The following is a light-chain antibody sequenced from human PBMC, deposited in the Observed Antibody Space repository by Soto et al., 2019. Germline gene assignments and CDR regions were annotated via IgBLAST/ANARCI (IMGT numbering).Light chain of an antibody. CDR1: QSVLYSANNKNY. CDR2: WAS. Sequence: DIVMTQSLYSLAVSLRERATINCKSSQSVLYSANNKNYLAWYQQKPGQPPKLLLSWASARESGIPERFSGSGSGTLFTLSISSLQAEDVAVYYCQQYYTLPLTFGGGTKVDIK. CDR3: QQYYTLPLT. V-gene: IGKV4-1*01. J-gene: IGKJ4*01.